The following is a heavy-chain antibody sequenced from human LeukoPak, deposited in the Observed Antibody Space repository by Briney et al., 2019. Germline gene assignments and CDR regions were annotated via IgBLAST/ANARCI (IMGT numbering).Heavy chain of an antibody. CDR3: ARDTAMAAYYFDY. CDR2: IRSKANSYAT. V-gene: IGHV3-73*01. D-gene: IGHD5-18*01. Sequence: GGSLRLSCAASGFTFSGSAMHWVRQASGKGLEWVGRIRSKANSYATAYAASVKGRFTISRDDSKNTAYLQMNSLKTEDTAVYYCARDTAMAAYYFDYWGQGTLVTVSS. CDR1: GFTFSGSA. J-gene: IGHJ4*02.